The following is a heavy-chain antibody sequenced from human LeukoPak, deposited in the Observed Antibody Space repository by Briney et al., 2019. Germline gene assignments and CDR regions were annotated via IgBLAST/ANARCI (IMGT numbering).Heavy chain of an antibody. J-gene: IGHJ6*02. CDR1: GFTFSSYG. Sequence: PGGSLRLSCAASGFTFSSYGMHWVRQVPGKGLEWVAVISYDGSNKYYADSVKGRFTISRDNSKNTLYLQMNSLRAEDTAVYYCAKAVAGNYYYYYYGMDVWGQGTTVTVSS. D-gene: IGHD6-19*01. V-gene: IGHV3-30*18. CDR2: ISYDGSNK. CDR3: AKAVAGNYYYYYYGMDV.